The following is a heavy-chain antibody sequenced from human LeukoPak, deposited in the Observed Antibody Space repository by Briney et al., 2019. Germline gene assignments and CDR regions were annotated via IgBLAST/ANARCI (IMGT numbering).Heavy chain of an antibody. Sequence: GGSLRLSCATSGFTFSTYWMSWVRQAPGKGLEWVANIKQDGSEKYYVDSVKGRFTTSRDNAKSSLYLQLNNLRAEDTGVYYCAREGSRSYWGQGTLVTVSS. J-gene: IGHJ4*02. CDR3: AREGSRSY. CDR1: GFTFSTYW. V-gene: IGHV3-7*01. CDR2: IKQDGSEK.